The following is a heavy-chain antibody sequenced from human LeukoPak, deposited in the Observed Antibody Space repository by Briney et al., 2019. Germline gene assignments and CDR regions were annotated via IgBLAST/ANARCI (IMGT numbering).Heavy chain of an antibody. D-gene: IGHD3-10*01. Sequence: GGSLRLSCAASGFTFSSYSMNWVRQAPGKGLEWVSYISSSSRSIYYADSEKGRFTISRDNANNSLSLQMNSLRDEDTAVYYCVLGSPFDYWGQGTLVTVSS. J-gene: IGHJ4*02. V-gene: IGHV3-48*02. CDR2: ISSSSRSI. CDR3: VLGSPFDY. CDR1: GFTFSSYS.